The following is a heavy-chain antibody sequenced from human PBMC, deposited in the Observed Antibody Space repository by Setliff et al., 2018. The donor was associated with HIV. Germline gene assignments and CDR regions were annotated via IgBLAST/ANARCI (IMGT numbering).Heavy chain of an antibody. J-gene: IGHJ5*02. D-gene: IGHD4-4*01. V-gene: IGHV4-4*02. Sequence: SETLSLTCAVSGGSINSNWWSWVRQSPGKGLEWIGEINHSGSTNYNPSLKSRVTISIDTSKNQFSLKLSSVTAADTAMYYCARGRMATVLIRNWIDPWGQGSLVTVSS. CDR3: ARGRMATVLIRNWIDP. CDR2: INHSGST. CDR1: GGSINSNW.